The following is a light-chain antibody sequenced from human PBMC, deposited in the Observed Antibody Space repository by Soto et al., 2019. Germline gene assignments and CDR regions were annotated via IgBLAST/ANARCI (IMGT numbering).Light chain of an antibody. CDR2: DAS. CDR3: LQSYSTPRT. J-gene: IGKJ1*01. Sequence: DIQMTQSPSSLSASVGDTVTITCRASQSDSTYLNWYQQRPGKAPSLLIDDASTLQRGVPSRFSGSGSGTDFTLTISNLQSEDFATYYCLQSYSTPRTFGQGTKVEIK. CDR1: QSDSTY. V-gene: IGKV1-39*01.